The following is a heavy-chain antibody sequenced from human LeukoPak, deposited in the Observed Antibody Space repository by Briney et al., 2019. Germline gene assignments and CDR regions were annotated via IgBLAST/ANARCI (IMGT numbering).Heavy chain of an antibody. D-gene: IGHD3-10*01. J-gene: IGHJ4*02. Sequence: ETLSLTCAVYGGSFSGYYWSWVRQAPGKGLEWVSVIYSGGSTYYADSVKGRFTISRDNSKNTLYLQMNSLRAGDTAVYYCARATGAFGIDYWGQGTLVTVSS. V-gene: IGHV3-53*01. CDR2: IYSGGST. CDR1: GGSFSGYY. CDR3: ARATGAFGIDY.